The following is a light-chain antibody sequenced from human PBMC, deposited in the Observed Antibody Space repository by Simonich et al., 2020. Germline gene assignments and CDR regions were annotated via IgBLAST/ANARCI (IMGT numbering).Light chain of an antibody. J-gene: IGLJ2*01. Sequence: QSALTQPASVSGSPGQSITISCPGTSSDVGGNNYVSWYQQHPGKAPKRTIYDGSNRPSGVANRFSGSKSGNTASLTISGLQAEDEADYYCSSYTSSGTLPVFGGGTKLTVL. V-gene: IGLV2-14*03. CDR2: DGS. CDR3: SSYTSSGTLPV. CDR1: SSDVGGNNY.